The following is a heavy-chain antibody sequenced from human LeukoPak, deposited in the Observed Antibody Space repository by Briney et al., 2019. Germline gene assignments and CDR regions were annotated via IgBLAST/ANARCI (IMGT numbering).Heavy chain of an antibody. V-gene: IGHV4-39*07. Sequence: SETLSLTCTVSGGSISSSSYYWGWIRQPPGKRLEWIGSIYYSGSTYYNPSLKSRVTISVDTSKNQFSLKLSSVTAADTAVYYCARMVYATSGDWFDPWGQGTLVTVSS. CDR1: GGSISSSSYY. D-gene: IGHD2-8*01. CDR3: ARMVYATSGDWFDP. J-gene: IGHJ5*02. CDR2: IYYSGST.